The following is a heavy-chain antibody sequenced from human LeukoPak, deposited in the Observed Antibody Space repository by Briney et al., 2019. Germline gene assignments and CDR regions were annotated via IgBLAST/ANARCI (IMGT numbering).Heavy chain of an antibody. J-gene: IGHJ4*02. D-gene: IGHD4-17*01. CDR1: GFTFRTYA. V-gene: IGHV3-33*08. CDR2: IWYDGSTK. Sequence: PGRSLRLSCVASGFTFRTYAMHWVRQAPGKGLEWVAVIWYDGSTKYYADSVRGRFSISRDNSKNTLYLQMDSLRAEDTAVYYCARSTTVTLQSFDYWGQGTLVTVSS. CDR3: ARSTTVTLQSFDY.